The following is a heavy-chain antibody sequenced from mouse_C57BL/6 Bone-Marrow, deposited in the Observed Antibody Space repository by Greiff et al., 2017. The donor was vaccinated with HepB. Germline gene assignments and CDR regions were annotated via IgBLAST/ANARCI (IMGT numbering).Heavy chain of an antibody. CDR3: ARSRYDYDSFAY. D-gene: IGHD2-4*01. J-gene: IGHJ3*01. Sequence: QVQLQQSGPELVKPGASVKISCKASGYSFTSYYIHWVKQRPGQGLEWIGWIYPGSGNTKYNEKFKGKATLTADTSSSTAYMQLSSLTSEDSAVYYCARSRYDYDSFAYWGQGTLVTVSA. CDR2: IYPGSGNT. CDR1: GYSFTSYY. V-gene: IGHV1-66*01.